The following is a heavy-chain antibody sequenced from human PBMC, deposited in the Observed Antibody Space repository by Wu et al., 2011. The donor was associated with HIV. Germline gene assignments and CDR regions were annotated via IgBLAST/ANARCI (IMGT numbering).Heavy chain of an antibody. V-gene: IGHV1-8*03. CDR2: MNPNTGNT. CDR1: GYTFSSSD. J-gene: IGHJ3*02. CDR3: VRVSYYYDGSGYNDAFDI. D-gene: IGHD3-22*01. Sequence: QVQLVQSGAEVKKTVGPSVKVSCKASGYTFSSSDINWVRQAPGQGLEWVGWMNPNTGNTGYGEKFQGRVTISTNTSISTAYMEVRSLRSEDTALYYCVRVSYYYDGSGYNDAFDIWGQGTIGLRLF.